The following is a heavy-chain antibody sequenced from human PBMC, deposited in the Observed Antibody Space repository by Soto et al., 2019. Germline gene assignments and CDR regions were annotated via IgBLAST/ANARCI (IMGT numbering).Heavy chain of an antibody. CDR3: ARGYCSGGSCYSDY. D-gene: IGHD2-15*01. CDR1: GFTFSSYA. CDR2: ISYDGSNK. V-gene: IGHV3-30-3*01. Sequence: WGSLRLSCSASGFTFSSYAMHWVRQAPGKGLEWVAVISYDGSNKYYADSVKGRFTISRDNSKSTLYLQMNSLRAEDTAVYYCARGYCSGGSCYSDYWGQGTLVTVSS. J-gene: IGHJ4*02.